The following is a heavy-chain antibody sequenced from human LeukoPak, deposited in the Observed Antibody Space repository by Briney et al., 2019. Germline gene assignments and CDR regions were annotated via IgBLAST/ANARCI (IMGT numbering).Heavy chain of an antibody. D-gene: IGHD3-22*01. CDR2: IYYSGST. CDR1: GNSISSGDYY. J-gene: IGHJ3*02. CDR3: ARLVTRGYYDSSGRRIDAFDI. Sequence: SETLSLTCTVSGNSISSGDYYWSWIRQPPGKGLEWIGYIYYSGSTNYNPSLKSRVTISVDTSKNQFSLKLSSVTAADTAVYYCARLVTRGYYDSSGRRIDAFDIWGQGTMVTVSS. V-gene: IGHV4-61*08.